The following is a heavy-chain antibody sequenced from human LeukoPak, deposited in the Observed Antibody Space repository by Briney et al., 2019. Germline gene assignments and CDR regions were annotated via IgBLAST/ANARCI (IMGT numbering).Heavy chain of an antibody. CDR1: GGTFSSYA. D-gene: IGHD3-22*01. CDR2: IIPIFGTA. Sequence: GSSVKVSCKASGGTFSSYAISWVRQAPGQGLEWMGGIIPIFGTANYAQKLQGRVTITTDESTSTAYMELSSLRSEDTAVYYCARVMWGYYDSSGSEAFDIWGQGTMVTVSS. V-gene: IGHV1-69*05. CDR3: ARVMWGYYDSSGSEAFDI. J-gene: IGHJ3*02.